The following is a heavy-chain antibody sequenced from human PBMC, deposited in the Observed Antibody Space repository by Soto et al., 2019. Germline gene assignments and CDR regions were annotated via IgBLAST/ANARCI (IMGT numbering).Heavy chain of an antibody. J-gene: IGHJ6*02. CDR2: TYYRAQWYN. Sequence: SQTLSLTWAISWDFVSSNSAAWNWIRRSPSRGLEWLGRTYYRAQWYNDYEVSVKSRITINPDTSKNQFSLHLNSVTPEDTAVSYCGRVSSGWGDKHYYGMDVCGRGTTVTVSS. CDR1: WDFVSSNSAA. CDR3: GRVSSGWGDKHYYGMDV. D-gene: IGHD6-19*01. V-gene: IGHV6-1*01.